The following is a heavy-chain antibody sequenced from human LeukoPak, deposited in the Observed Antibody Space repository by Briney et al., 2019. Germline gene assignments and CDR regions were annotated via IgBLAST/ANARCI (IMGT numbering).Heavy chain of an antibody. CDR3: ARDSGTTGEVKLDP. J-gene: IGHJ5*02. V-gene: IGHV4-4*07. Sequence: SETLSLTCTVSGGSISSYYWSWIRQPAGKGLEWIGRIYTSGRTTYNPSLKSRVTMSVDTSKNQFSLKLSSVTAADTAVYYCARDSGTTGEVKLDPWGQGTLVTVSS. D-gene: IGHD3-10*01. CDR2: IYTSGRT. CDR1: GGSISSYY.